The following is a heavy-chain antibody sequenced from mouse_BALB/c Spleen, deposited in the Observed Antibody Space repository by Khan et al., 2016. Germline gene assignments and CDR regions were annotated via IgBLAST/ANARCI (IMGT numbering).Heavy chain of an antibody. CDR3: ARRRDYGSSPAWFAY. J-gene: IGHJ3*01. CDR2: ILPGGGTT. Sequence: VQLQESGAELMKPGASVKISCKATGYTFRSYWIEWVKQRPGHGLEWIGEILPGGGTTNYNEKFQGKAIFTADSSSNTAYMQFSSLTSEDSAVYYYARRRDYGSSPAWFAYWGQGTLVTVSA. V-gene: IGHV1-9*01. CDR1: GYTFRSYW. D-gene: IGHD1-1*01.